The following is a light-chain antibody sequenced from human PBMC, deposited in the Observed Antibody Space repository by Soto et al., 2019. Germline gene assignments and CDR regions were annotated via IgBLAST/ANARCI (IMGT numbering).Light chain of an antibody. V-gene: IGKV1-33*01. CDR1: QDISNY. Sequence: DIQMTQSPSSLSASVGDRVTITCQASQDISNYLNWYQQKPGKAPKLLIYDASNLETGVPSRFSGSGSGTDFTFTICSPQPEDMATYYCQHYDNLPPFTFGGETKVDIK. J-gene: IGKJ4*01. CDR2: DAS. CDR3: QHYDNLPPFT.